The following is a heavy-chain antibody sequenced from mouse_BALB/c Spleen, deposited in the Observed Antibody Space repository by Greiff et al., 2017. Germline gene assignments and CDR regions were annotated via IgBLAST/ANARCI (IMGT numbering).Heavy chain of an antibody. D-gene: IGHD1-1*01. Sequence: QVQLQQSGAELVKPGASVKLSCKASGYTFTSYYMYWVKQRPGQGLEWIGEINPSNGGTNFNEKFKSKATLTVDKSSNTAYMQLSSLTSEDSAVYYCADYGSSYVAYWGQGTLVTVSA. CDR1: GYTFTSYY. CDR2: INPSNGGT. J-gene: IGHJ3*01. CDR3: ADYGSSYVAY. V-gene: IGHV1-53*01.